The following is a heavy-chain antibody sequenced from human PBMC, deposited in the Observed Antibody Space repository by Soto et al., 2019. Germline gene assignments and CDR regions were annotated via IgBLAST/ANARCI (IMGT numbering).Heavy chain of an antibody. D-gene: IGHD2-21*02. CDR2: ISPETGKT. CDR1: GYTFTNFG. V-gene: IGHV1-18*01. Sequence: QVQLVQSGAEVKRPGASVKVSCTASGYTFTNFGVTWVRQAPGQGLEWMSWISPETGKTYCARKLQGRVTMTTDTSTNTAYMELVSLRSDDTAVYYCVRDLRDYGGDVGYFDYWGQGTLVIVSS. CDR3: VRDLRDYGGDVGYFDY. J-gene: IGHJ4*02.